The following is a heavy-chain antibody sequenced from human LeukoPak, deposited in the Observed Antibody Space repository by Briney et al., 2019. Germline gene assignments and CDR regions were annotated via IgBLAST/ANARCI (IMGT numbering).Heavy chain of an antibody. V-gene: IGHV3-23*01. CDR2: ISGSGVTT. CDR3: AKGIAVAGTAYFDY. D-gene: IGHD6-19*01. Sequence: GGSLRLSCAASGFTFSGYAMSWVRQAPGKGLEWVSGISGSGVTTYYAESVKGRFTISRDNSKNTLYLQMNSLRAEDTAVYYCAKGIAVAGTAYFDYWGQGTLVTVSS. CDR1: GFTFSGYA. J-gene: IGHJ4*02.